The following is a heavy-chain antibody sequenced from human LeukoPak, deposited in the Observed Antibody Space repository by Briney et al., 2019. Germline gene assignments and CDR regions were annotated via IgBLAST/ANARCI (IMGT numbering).Heavy chain of an antibody. V-gene: IGHV3-23*01. J-gene: IGHJ4*02. Sequence: RTSETLSLTCTVSGGSISSYYWTWVRQAPGKGLEWVATISGSGGSTYYADSVKGRFTISRDNSKNTLFLQMNGLRAEDTAVYYCAKDLAMKNKAMVMGGQGTLVTVSS. CDR3: AKDLAMKNKAMVM. CDR1: GGSISSYY. D-gene: IGHD5-18*01. CDR2: ISGSGGST.